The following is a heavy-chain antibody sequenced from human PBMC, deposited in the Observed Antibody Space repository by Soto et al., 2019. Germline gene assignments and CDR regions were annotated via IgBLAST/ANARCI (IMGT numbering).Heavy chain of an antibody. CDR3: ARDRSYYYDSSGYYEAPWFDP. CDR2: INAGNGNT. Sequence: GASVKVSCKASGYTFTSYAMHWVRQAPGQRLEWMGWINAGNGNTKYSQKFQGRVTITRDTSASTAYMELSSLRSEDMAVYYCARDRSYYYDSSGYYEAPWFDPWGQGTLVTVSS. CDR1: GYTFTSYA. D-gene: IGHD3-22*01. J-gene: IGHJ5*02. V-gene: IGHV1-3*01.